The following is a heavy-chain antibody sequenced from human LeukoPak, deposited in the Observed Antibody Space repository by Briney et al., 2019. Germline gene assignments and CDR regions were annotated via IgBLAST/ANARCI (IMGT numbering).Heavy chain of an antibody. CDR1: AFTFSNYG. V-gene: IGHV3-30*02. CDR2: IRYDGSDK. CDR3: ARGGDWYGS. J-gene: IGHJ5*01. Sequence: GGSLRLSCAASAFTFSNYGMHWVRQAPGKGLEWVAFIRYDGSDKYYAEFVKGRFTISRDNSKNTLYLQMNSLRAEDTGVYYCARGGDWYGSWGQGTLVTVSS. D-gene: IGHD2-15*01.